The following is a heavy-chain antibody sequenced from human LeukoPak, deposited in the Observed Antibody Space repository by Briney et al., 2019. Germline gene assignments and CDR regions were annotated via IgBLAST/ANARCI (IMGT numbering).Heavy chain of an antibody. Sequence: GGSLRLSCTASGFTFSHFVMAWVRRAPGKGLEWVSAISGSTGKTYYADSVRGRFTISRDNSKNTLFLDMSSLRVEDTAIYYCTREPTGSPPFGFWGQGTLVTVAS. CDR2: ISGSTGKT. CDR1: GFTFSHFV. V-gene: IGHV3-23*01. J-gene: IGHJ4*02. CDR3: TREPTGSPPFGF. D-gene: IGHD1-1*01.